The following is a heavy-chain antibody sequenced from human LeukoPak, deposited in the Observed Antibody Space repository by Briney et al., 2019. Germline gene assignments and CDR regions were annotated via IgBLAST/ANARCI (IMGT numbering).Heavy chain of an antibody. CDR3: AKGGYSYGLGYFDH. Sequence: GGSLRLSCAASGFTFSSYAMSGVRQAPGRGRGGFSTISGSAGSTYYADSVKGRFTISRDHSKNTLYLQMNSLRAEDTAVYYCAKGGYSYGLGYFDHWGQGTLVTVSS. CDR1: GFTFSSYA. CDR2: ISGSAGST. D-gene: IGHD5-18*01. V-gene: IGHV3-23*01. J-gene: IGHJ4*02.